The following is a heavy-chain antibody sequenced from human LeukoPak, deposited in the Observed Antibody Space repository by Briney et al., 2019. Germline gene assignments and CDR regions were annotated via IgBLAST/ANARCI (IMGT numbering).Heavy chain of an antibody. V-gene: IGHV4-4*02. J-gene: IGHJ4*02. D-gene: IGHD4-17*01. Sequence: SGTLSLTCAVSGDSISSSNWWSWVRQPPGKGLEWIGEIYHSGSSNYNPSLKSRVTISVDKSKNQFSLKLSSVTAADTAVYYCARGLMTTGRSNYDCWGQGTLVTVSS. CDR3: ARGLMTTGRSNYDC. CDR2: IYHSGSS. CDR1: GDSISSSNW.